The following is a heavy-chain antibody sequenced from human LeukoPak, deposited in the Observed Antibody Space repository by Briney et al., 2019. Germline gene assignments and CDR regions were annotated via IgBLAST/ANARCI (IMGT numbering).Heavy chain of an antibody. CDR1: GYSFTSHW. J-gene: IGHJ4*02. V-gene: IGHV5-51*01. D-gene: IGHD3-10*01. Sequence: GESLKISCKGSGYSFTSHWIGWVRQMPGKGLEWMGIIDTRYSPSFQGQVTISADKSISTAYLQWSSLKASDTAVYYCASGPYYGSGSSVDYWGQGTLVTVSS. CDR2: IDT. CDR3: ASGPYYGSGSSVDY.